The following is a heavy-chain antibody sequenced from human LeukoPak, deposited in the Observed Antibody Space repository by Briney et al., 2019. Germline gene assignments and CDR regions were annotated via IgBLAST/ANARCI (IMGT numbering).Heavy chain of an antibody. CDR2: ISGSGGST. Sequence: PGGSLRLSCAASGFTFSSYAMSWVRQAPGKGLEWVSAISGSGGSTYYADSVKGRFTVSRDNSKNTLYLQMDSLRAEDTAVYYCAKEGPAGYSSSWYFDCWGQGTLVTAPS. D-gene: IGHD6-13*01. CDR1: GFTFSSYA. J-gene: IGHJ4*02. V-gene: IGHV3-23*01. CDR3: AKEGPAGYSSSWYFDC.